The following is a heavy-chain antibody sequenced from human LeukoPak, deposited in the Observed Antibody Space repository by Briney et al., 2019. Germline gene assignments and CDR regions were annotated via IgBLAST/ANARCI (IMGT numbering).Heavy chain of an antibody. D-gene: IGHD6-25*01. V-gene: IGHV4-38-2*02. CDR1: GYSISSGYY. CDR3: AREPAADDWFDP. Sequence: SETLSLTCTVSGYSISSGYYWGWIRQPPGKGLEWIGSIYHSGGTHYNPSLKSRATIFLDTSMNQFSLRLTSVTAADTAVYYCAREPAADDWFDPWGQGTLVTVSS. J-gene: IGHJ5*02. CDR2: IYHSGGT.